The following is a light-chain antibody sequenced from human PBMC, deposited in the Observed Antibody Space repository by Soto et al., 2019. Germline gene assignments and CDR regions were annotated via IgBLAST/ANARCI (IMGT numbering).Light chain of an antibody. Sequence: EIVMTQTPATLSVSPGERATLSCRASQSIHSNLAWYQQKPGQAPRLLIYGASTRAAGIPAAFSGSGSGSEFTLTISSLQSKDFAVYYCQQYNNWPLTFGQGTKVDIK. J-gene: IGKJ1*01. CDR1: QSIHSN. V-gene: IGKV3-15*01. CDR2: GAS. CDR3: QQYNNWPLT.